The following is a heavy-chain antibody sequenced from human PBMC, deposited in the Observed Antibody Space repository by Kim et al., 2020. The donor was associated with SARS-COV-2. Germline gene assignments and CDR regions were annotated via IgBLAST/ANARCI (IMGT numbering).Heavy chain of an antibody. D-gene: IGHD3-22*01. CDR2: ISGSGGST. Sequence: GGSLRLSCAASGFTFSSYAMSWVRQAPGKGLEWVSAISGSGGSTYYADSVKGRFTISRDNSKNTLYLQMNSLRAEDTAVYYCAKEMESFGTMIVVVCAFDIWGQGTMVTVSS. CDR3: AKEMESFGTMIVVVCAFDI. J-gene: IGHJ3*02. CDR1: GFTFSSYA. V-gene: IGHV3-23*01.